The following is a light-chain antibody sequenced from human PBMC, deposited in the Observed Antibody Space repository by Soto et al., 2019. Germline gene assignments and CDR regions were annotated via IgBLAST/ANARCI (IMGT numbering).Light chain of an antibody. V-gene: IGLV2-11*01. CDR3: CSYAGSYSWV. CDR2: DVS. Sequence: QAVVTQPRSVSGSPGQSVTISCTGASSDVGGYNYVSWYQQHPGKAPKLIIYDVSKRPSGVPDRFSGSKSGNTASLSISGLQAEDESDYYCCSYAGSYSWVFGGGTELTVL. J-gene: IGLJ3*02. CDR1: SSDVGGYNY.